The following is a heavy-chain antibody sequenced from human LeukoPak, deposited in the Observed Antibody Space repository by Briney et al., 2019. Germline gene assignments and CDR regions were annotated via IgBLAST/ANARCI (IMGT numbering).Heavy chain of an antibody. Sequence: GGSLRLSCTASGFTVSRNYMSWVRQAPGKGLEWVSVIYSGSSSTYYTDSVKGRFTISRHNSKNTLYLQMNSLRAEDTAVYYCARVGSGWYDFDYWGQGALVTVSS. J-gene: IGHJ4*02. D-gene: IGHD6-19*01. CDR3: ARVGSGWYDFDY. CDR2: IYSGSSST. CDR1: GFTVSRNY. V-gene: IGHV3-53*04.